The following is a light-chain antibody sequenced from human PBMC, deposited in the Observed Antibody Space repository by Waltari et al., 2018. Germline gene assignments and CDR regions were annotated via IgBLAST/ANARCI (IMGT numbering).Light chain of an antibody. Sequence: QSALTPPPSASGSPGQSVTISCTGTSSDIIIYNYVPWYQHHPGKAPKLMIYEVNRRPSGVPDRFSGSMSGNTASLTVSGLQAEDEADYYCSANIGRNNHVIFGGGTKLTVL. J-gene: IGLJ2*01. CDR2: EVN. V-gene: IGLV2-8*01. CDR3: SANIGRNNHVI. CDR1: SSDIIIYNY.